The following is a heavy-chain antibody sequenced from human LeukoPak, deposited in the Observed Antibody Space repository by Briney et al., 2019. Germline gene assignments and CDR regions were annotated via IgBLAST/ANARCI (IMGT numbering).Heavy chain of an antibody. Sequence: GGSLRLSCAASGLTFSSHWMHWVRQAPGKGLVWVSRITNDGSSTTYADSVKGRFTISRDNAKNSLYLQMNSLRAEDTAVYYCARDGSSSWSRYYYGMDVWGQGTTVTVSS. CDR2: ITNDGSST. V-gene: IGHV3-74*01. D-gene: IGHD6-13*01. CDR1: GLTFSSHW. J-gene: IGHJ6*02. CDR3: ARDGSSSWSRYYYGMDV.